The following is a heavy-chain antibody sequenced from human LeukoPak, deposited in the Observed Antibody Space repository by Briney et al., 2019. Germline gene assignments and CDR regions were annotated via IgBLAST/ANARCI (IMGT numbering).Heavy chain of an antibody. Sequence: PGRSLRLSCAASGFTFSSYAMHWVRQAPGKGLEWVAVISYDGSNKYYADSVKGRFTISRDNSKNTLYLQMNSLRAEDTAVYYCARGRRGGTIFGVHNYYYYGMDVWGQGTTVTVSS. CDR3: ARGRRGGTIFGVHNYYYYGMDV. CDR1: GFTFSSYA. D-gene: IGHD3-3*01. J-gene: IGHJ6*02. CDR2: ISYDGSNK. V-gene: IGHV3-30-3*01.